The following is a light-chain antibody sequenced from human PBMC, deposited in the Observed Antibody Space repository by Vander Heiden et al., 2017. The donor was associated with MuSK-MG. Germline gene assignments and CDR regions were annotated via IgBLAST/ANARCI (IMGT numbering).Light chain of an antibody. V-gene: IGKV4-1*01. CDR3: QQDDNTPST. CDR2: WAS. Sequence: DIVMTQSPDSLAVSLGERATVNCKSSQSVLYSSDNKNYLAWYQQKPGQPPKLLISWASTRESGVPDRFSGSGSGTDFTLTISSLQAEDVAVYYCQQDDNTPSTFGQGTKVEIK. CDR1: QSVLYSSDNKNY. J-gene: IGKJ1*01.